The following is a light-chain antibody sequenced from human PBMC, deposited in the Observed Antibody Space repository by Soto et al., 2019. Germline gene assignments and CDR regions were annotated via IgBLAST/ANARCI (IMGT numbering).Light chain of an antibody. CDR1: QSINGN. Sequence: DIQMPQSQSSLSASVGDRVTLTCRASQSINGNLNWYQQKPGKAPKLLIYAASTLQGGVPSRFSGSGSGTYFTLTISSLQPEDFATYYCQHIYSIPITSGQGTRLEIK. V-gene: IGKV1-39*01. CDR3: QHIYSIPIT. CDR2: AAS. J-gene: IGKJ5*01.